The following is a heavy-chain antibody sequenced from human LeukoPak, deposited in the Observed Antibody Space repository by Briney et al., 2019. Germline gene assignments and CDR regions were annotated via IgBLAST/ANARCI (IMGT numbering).Heavy chain of an antibody. V-gene: IGHV3-48*02. J-gene: IGHJ4*02. CDR1: GFTFSGSW. D-gene: IGHD6-19*01. CDR2: ISNSGSMI. CDR3: ARGPISGWSADY. Sequence: GGSLRLSCAASGFTFSGSWMSWVRQAPGKGLEWVSYISNSGSMIYYADSVKGRFTLSRDNAKNSLYLQMNSLRDEDTAVYYCARGPISGWSADYWGQGTLVTVSS.